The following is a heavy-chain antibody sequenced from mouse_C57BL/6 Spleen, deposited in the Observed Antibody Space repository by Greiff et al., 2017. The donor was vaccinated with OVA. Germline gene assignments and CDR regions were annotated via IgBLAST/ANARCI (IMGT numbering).Heavy chain of an antibody. CDR2: IDPANGNT. CDR3: ARRDGKLWYFDV. D-gene: IGHD2-3*01. J-gene: IGHJ1*03. V-gene: IGHV14-3*01. Sequence: EVKLMESVAELVRPGASVKLSCTASGFNIKNTYMHWVKQRPEQGLEWIGRIDPANGNTKYAPKFQGKATITADTSSNTAYLQLSSLTSEDTAIYYCARRDGKLWYFDVWGTGTTVTVSS. CDR1: GFNIKNTY.